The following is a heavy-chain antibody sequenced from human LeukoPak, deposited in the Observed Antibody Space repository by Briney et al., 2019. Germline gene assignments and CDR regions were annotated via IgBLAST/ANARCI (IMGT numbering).Heavy chain of an antibody. V-gene: IGHV3-66*01. J-gene: IGHJ6*02. CDR2: IYSGGST. CDR3: ARAQLLYDSRGGYYGMDV. D-gene: IGHD3-22*01. CDR1: GFTVSSNY. Sequence: GGSLRLSCAASGFTVSSNYMSWVRQAPGKGLEWVSVIYSGGSTYYADSVKGRFTISRDNSKNTLYLQMNSLRAEDTAVYYCARAQLLYDSRGGYYGMDVWGQGTTVTVSS.